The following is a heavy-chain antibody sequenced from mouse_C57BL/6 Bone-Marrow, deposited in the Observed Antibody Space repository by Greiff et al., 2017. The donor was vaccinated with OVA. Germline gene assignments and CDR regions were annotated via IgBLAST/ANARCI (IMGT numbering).Heavy chain of an antibody. CDR1: GFNIKDDY. CDR2: IDPENGDT. CDR3: TPDPMDY. Sequence: VQLQQSGAELVRPGASVKLSCTASGFNIKDDYMHWVKQRPEQGLEWIGWIDPENGDTEYASKFQGKATITAATSSNTAYLQLSSLTSEDTAVYYCTPDPMDYWGQGTSVTVSS. V-gene: IGHV14-4*01. J-gene: IGHJ4*01.